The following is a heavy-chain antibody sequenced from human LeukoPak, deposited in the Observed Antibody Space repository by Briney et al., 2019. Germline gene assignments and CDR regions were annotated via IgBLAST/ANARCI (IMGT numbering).Heavy chain of an antibody. CDR2: ISGSGSYI. Sequence: GGSLRLSCAASEFTFSSYAMSWVRQAPGKGLEWASAISGSGSYIYYADSVKGRFTISRDNAKNSLYLQMNSLRAEDTAVYYCARDRYGGNGFDYWGQGTLVTVSS. D-gene: IGHD4-23*01. V-gene: IGHV3-21*01. CDR1: EFTFSSYA. CDR3: ARDRYGGNGFDY. J-gene: IGHJ4*02.